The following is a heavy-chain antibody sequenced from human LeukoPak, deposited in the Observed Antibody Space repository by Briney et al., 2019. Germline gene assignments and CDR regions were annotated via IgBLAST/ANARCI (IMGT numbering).Heavy chain of an antibody. V-gene: IGHV4-4*09. CDR1: GGSISSYY. CDR2: IYTTGST. Sequence: SETLSLTCTVSGGSISSYYWSWIRQPPRKGLEWIGYIYTTGSTDYNPSLKSRVTISVDSSKNQLSLNLSSVTAADTAVYYCARRGTIFGPESLWGRGTLVTVSS. J-gene: IGHJ2*01. D-gene: IGHD3-3*01. CDR3: ARRGTIFGPESL.